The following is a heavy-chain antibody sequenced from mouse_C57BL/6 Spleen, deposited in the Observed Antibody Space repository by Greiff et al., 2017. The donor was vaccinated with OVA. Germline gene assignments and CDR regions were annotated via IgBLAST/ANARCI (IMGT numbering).Heavy chain of an antibody. CDR2: IHPNSGST. Sequence: QVQLQQPGAELVKPGASVKLSCKASGYTFTSYWMHWVKQRPGQGLEWIGMIHPNSGSTNYNEKFKSKATLTVDKSSSTAYMQLSSLTSEDSAVYYCARPEGRPAWFAYWGQGTLVTVSA. CDR1: GYTFTSYW. J-gene: IGHJ3*01. CDR3: ARPEGRPAWFAY. V-gene: IGHV1-64*01.